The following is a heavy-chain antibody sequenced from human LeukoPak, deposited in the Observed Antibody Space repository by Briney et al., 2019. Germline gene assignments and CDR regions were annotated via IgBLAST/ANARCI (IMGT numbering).Heavy chain of an antibody. CDR3: ARVLGAYCSGGSCYSSWYFDL. J-gene: IGHJ2*01. V-gene: IGHV4-59*01. D-gene: IGHD2-15*01. Sequence: SETLSLTCTVSGGSISSSYWSWIRQPPGKGLEWIGYIYYSGSTNYNSSLKSRVTISVDTSKNQFSLKLSSVTAADTAVYYCARVLGAYCSGGSCYSSWYFDLWGRGTLVTVSS. CDR1: GGSISSSY. CDR2: IYYSGST.